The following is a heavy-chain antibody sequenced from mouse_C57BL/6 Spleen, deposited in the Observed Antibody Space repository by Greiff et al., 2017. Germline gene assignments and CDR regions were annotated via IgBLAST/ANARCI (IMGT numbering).Heavy chain of an antibody. CDR1: GYTFTDYE. Sequence: QVQLQQSGAELVRPGASVTLSCKASGYTFTDYEMHWVKQTPVHGLEWIGAIDPETGGTPYNQKFKGKAILTADNYSSTAYMELRSLTSEDSAVFYCTRPKAVATPDAMDDWGQVTSVTVSS. CDR2: IDPETGGT. CDR3: TRPKAVATPDAMDD. J-gene: IGHJ4*01. V-gene: IGHV1-15*01. D-gene: IGHD1-3*01.